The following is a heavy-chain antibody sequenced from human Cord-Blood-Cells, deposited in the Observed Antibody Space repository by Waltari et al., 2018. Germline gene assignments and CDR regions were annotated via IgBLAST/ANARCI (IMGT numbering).Heavy chain of an antibody. V-gene: IGHV4-34*01. Sequence: QVQLQQWGAGLLKPSETLSLTCAVYGGSFSGYYWRWIRQPPGKGLGWIGEINHSGSTNYNPSLKSRVTISVDTSKNQFSLKLSSVTAADTAVYYCARQRNRHPITMVRGVIMGWFDPWGQGTLVTVSS. CDR3: ARQRNRHPITMVRGVIMGWFDP. CDR2: INHSGST. CDR1: GGSFSGYY. D-gene: IGHD3-10*01. J-gene: IGHJ5*02.